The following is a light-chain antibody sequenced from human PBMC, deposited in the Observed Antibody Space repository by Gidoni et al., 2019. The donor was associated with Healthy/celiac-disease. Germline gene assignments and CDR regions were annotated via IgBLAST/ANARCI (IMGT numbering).Light chain of an antibody. V-gene: IGLV3-1*01. CDR2: QDS. CDR3: QAWDSSTANVV. Sequence: SYELTQPPSVSVSPGPTASITCSGDKLGDEYACWYQQKPGQSPVLVIYQDSKRPSGIPERFSGSNSGNTATLTISGTQAMDEADYYCQAWDSSTANVVFGGGTKLXV. CDR1: KLGDEY. J-gene: IGLJ2*01.